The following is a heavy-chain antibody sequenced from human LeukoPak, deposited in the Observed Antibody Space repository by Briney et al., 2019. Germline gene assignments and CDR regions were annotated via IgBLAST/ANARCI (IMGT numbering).Heavy chain of an antibody. V-gene: IGHV3-74*01. CDR1: GFTFSSYW. Sequence: PGGSLRLSCAASGFTFSSYWMHWVRQAPGKGLVWVSRINRDGSGTNFADSVKGRFTISRDNAKDTLYLQMNSLRAEDTAVYYCGGQHPNGYDYWGEGTLVTVSS. J-gene: IGHJ4*02. CDR2: INRDGSGT. D-gene: IGHD5-18*01. CDR3: GGQHPNGYDY.